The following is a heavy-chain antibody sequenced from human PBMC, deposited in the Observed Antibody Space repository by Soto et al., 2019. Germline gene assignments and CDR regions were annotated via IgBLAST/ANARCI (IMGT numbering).Heavy chain of an antibody. D-gene: IGHD3-9*01. Sequence: QVLLQESGPGLVKPSETLSLTCTVSGVSITPYFWSWIRQPAGEAPEWLGHIYASGRTTYNPSLKSRVTMFVSQTQVSLRLTSVTAADTAVYYCARHFDVDPSLDHYYFDLWGRGALVTVSS. CDR1: GVSITPYF. CDR2: IYASGRT. V-gene: IGHV4-4*07. CDR3: ARHFDVDPSLDHYYFDL. J-gene: IGHJ2*01.